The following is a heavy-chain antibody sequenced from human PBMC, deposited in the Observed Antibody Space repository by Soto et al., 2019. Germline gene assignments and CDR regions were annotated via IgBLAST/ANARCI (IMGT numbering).Heavy chain of an antibody. CDR2: TSQNGDYT. V-gene: IGHV3-11*05. J-gene: IGHJ4*02. CDR1: GFIFRDYY. Sequence: QVQLVESGGGLVKPGGSLRLSCTASGFIFRDYYISWIRQAPGKGLDWILYTSQNGDYTDYADSVSGRSTVSRDNAKNSLYLQLSSLRADDTAVYYCARWNEGLDYWGQGSPVTVSS. D-gene: IGHD1-1*01. CDR3: ARWNEGLDY.